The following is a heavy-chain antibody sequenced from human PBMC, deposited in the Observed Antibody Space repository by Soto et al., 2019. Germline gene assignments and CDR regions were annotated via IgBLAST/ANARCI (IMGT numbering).Heavy chain of an antibody. CDR1: GFTLSSYW. CDR2: INSDGSST. CDR3: ARVPIVVVPSAKSTHYYYGMDV. D-gene: IGHD2-2*01. Sequence: GGSLRLSCAASGFTLSSYWMHWVRQAPGKGLVWVSRINSDGSSTSYADSVKGRFTISRDNAKNTLYLQMNSLRAEDTAVYYCARVPIVVVPSAKSTHYYYGMDVWGQGITVTGSS. J-gene: IGHJ6*02. V-gene: IGHV3-74*01.